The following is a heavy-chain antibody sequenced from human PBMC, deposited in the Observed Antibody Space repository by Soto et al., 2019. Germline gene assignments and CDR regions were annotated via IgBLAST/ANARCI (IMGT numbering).Heavy chain of an antibody. V-gene: IGHV4-31*03. CDR3: ARCAKNDFWSGYYSNFDY. D-gene: IGHD3-3*01. Sequence: PSETLSLTCTVSGGSISSGGYYWSWIRQHPGKGLEWIGYIYYSGSTYYNPSLKSRVTISVDTSKNQFSLKLSSVTAADTAVYFCARCAKNDFWSGYYSNFDYWGQGTLVTVSS. CDR2: IYYSGST. J-gene: IGHJ4*02. CDR1: GGSISSGGYY.